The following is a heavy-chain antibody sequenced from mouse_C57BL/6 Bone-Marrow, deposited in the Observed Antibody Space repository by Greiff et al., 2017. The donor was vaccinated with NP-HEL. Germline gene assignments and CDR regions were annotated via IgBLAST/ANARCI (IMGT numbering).Heavy chain of an antibody. V-gene: IGHV1-64*01. CDR3: ARGALRSYYFDY. CDR1: GYTFTSYW. D-gene: IGHD1-1*01. Sequence: QVQLQQSGAELVKPGASVKLSCKASGYTFTSYWMHWVKQRPGQGLEWIGMIHPNSGSTNYNEKFKSKATLTVDKSSSTAYMQLSSLTSEDSAVYYCARGALRSYYFDYWGQGTTLTVSS. J-gene: IGHJ2*01. CDR2: IHPNSGST.